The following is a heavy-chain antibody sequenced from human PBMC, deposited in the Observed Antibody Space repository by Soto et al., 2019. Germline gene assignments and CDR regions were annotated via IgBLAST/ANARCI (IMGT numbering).Heavy chain of an antibody. CDR3: AKPHCNNSSCYPSYYYYYGMDV. V-gene: IGHV3-30*18. Sequence: PGGSLRLSCAASGFTFNIYGMHWVRQAPGKGLEWVAVISYDGGNKYYADSVKGRFTISRDNSKNTLTLQMNGLRAEDTAVYYCAKPHCNNSSCYPSYYYYYGMDVWGQGTTVTVSS. CDR1: GFTFNIYG. CDR2: ISYDGGNK. D-gene: IGHD2-2*01. J-gene: IGHJ6*02.